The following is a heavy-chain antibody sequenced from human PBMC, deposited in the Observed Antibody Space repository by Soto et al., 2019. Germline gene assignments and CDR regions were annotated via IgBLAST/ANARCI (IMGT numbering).Heavy chain of an antibody. D-gene: IGHD5-18*01. CDR3: ARMASFGSLNWFDP. J-gene: IGHJ5*02. Sequence: ASVKVSCKASGYIFTNNDVSWVRQATGQGLEWMGWMNPGSGDTGYAQKFQGRVTMTRNISIATAYMELSSLRADDTAIYYCARMASFGSLNWFDPWGQGTLVTVLL. V-gene: IGHV1-8*01. CDR2: MNPGSGDT. CDR1: GYIFTNND.